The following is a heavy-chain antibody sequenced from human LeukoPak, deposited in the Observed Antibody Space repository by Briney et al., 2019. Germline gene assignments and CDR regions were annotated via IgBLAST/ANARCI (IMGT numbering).Heavy chain of an antibody. CDR1: AVSFSGNY. V-gene: IGHV4-34*01. CDR3: ARIRCSPGDDSCYNY. CDR2: IYQSKYT. J-gene: IGHJ4*02. D-gene: IGHD2-21*01. Sequence: PSETLSLTCGVRAVSFSGNYWSWIRQSPRKGLEGIGEIYQSKYTTYNPSLKSRVTISADTSVNQLSLRVTSVTAADTAIYYRARIRCSPGDDSCYNYWGRGTLVTVSS.